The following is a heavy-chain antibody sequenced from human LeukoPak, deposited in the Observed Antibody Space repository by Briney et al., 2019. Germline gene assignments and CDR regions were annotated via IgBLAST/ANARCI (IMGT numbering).Heavy chain of an antibody. Sequence: ASVKVSCKASGGTFSSYAISWVRQAPGQGLEWMGRIIPILGIANYAQKFQGRVTITADKSTSTAYMELSSLRSEDTAVYYCARLYSSSWYGWFDPWGQGTLVTVPS. V-gene: IGHV1-69*04. CDR1: GGTFSSYA. D-gene: IGHD6-13*01. J-gene: IGHJ5*02. CDR3: ARLYSSSWYGWFDP. CDR2: IIPILGIA.